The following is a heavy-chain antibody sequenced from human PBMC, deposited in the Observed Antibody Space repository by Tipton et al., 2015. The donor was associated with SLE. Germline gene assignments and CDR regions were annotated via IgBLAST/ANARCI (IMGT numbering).Heavy chain of an antibody. CDR2: ISGDGGNT. J-gene: IGHJ6*02. CDR3: AKDISWGTYSNYGYYYYYVMDV. CDR1: GFTLDDYA. Sequence: GSLRLSCAASGFTLDDYAMHWVRQAPGKGLGLEWVSLISGDGGNTYYADSVKGRFTISRDNSKNSLYLQMNSLRTEDTALYYCAKDISWGTYSNYGYYYYYVMDVWGQGTTVTVSS. D-gene: IGHD4-11*01. V-gene: IGHV3-43*02.